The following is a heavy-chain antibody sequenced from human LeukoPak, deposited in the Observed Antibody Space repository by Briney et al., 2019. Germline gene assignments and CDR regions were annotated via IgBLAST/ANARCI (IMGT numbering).Heavy chain of an antibody. J-gene: IGHJ4*02. CDR2: ISRSGRST. Sequence: GGSLRLSCAASGFTFSDSGMTWVRQAPGKGLEWVSTISRSGRSTYYPDSVKGRFTISRDNSKNTLSLQMNSLRVEDTALYFCARANFYDTRGRPGGEDYWGQGTLVTVSS. CDR1: GFTFSDSG. D-gene: IGHD5/OR15-5a*01. CDR3: ARANFYDTRGRPGGEDY. V-gene: IGHV3-23*01.